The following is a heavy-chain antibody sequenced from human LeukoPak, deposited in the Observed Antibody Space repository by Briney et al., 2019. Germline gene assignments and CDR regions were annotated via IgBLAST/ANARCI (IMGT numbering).Heavy chain of an antibody. CDR2: INPNSGGT. Sequence: ASAKVSCKASGHTFTGYYMHWVRQAPGQGLEWMGWINPNSGGTNYAQKFQGRVTMTRDTSISTAYMELSRLRSDDTAVYYCARRAEMTHIDYWGQGTLVTVSS. CDR3: ARRAEMTHIDY. V-gene: IGHV1-2*02. CDR1: GHTFTGYY. J-gene: IGHJ4*02.